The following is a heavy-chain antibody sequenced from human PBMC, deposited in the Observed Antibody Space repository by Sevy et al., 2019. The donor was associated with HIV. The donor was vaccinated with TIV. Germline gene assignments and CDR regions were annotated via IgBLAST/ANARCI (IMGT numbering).Heavy chain of an antibody. CDR1: GFTFNDYY. J-gene: IGHJ2*01. Sequence: GGSLRLSCAASGFTFNDYYMSWIRQSPGKGLEWLSYISDRGTTIYYADSVKGRFTISRDNAKSLMYLQMNSLKTEDTAMYYCAREGDLRYFDFWGRGTLVTVSS. CDR2: ISDRGTTI. V-gene: IGHV3-11*01. D-gene: IGHD3-10*01. CDR3: AREGDLRYFDF.